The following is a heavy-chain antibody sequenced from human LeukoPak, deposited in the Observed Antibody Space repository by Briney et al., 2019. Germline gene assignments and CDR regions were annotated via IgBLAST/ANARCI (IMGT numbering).Heavy chain of an antibody. Sequence: SETLSLTCTVSGYSLSSGYYWGWIRQPPGKGLEWIGSIYHSGSTYYNPSLKSRDTISVDTSKNQFSLKLSSVTAADTAVYYCARGGSSWYKIGYWGQGTLVTVSS. CDR1: GYSLSSGYY. CDR2: IYHSGST. V-gene: IGHV4-38-2*02. J-gene: IGHJ4*02. CDR3: ARGGSSWYKIGY. D-gene: IGHD6-13*01.